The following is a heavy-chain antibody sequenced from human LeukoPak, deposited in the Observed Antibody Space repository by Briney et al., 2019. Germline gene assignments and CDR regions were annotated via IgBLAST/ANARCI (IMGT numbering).Heavy chain of an antibody. V-gene: IGHV3-9*01. J-gene: IGHJ5*02. CDR3: AKDISGYYYGSGSSFDP. CDR1: GFTFDDYA. D-gene: IGHD3-10*01. Sequence: GGSLRLSCAASGFTFDDYAMHWVRQAPGKGLEWVSGISWNSGSIGYADSVKDRFTISRDNAKNSLYLQMNSLRAEDTALYYCAKDISGYYYGSGSSFDPWGQGTLVTVSS. CDR2: ISWNSGSI.